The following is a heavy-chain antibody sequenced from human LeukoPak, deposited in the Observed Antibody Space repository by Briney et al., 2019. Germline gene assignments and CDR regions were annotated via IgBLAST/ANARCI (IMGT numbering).Heavy chain of an antibody. CDR1: GGSISSSSYY. CDR3: ASDSSGYYAFDI. Sequence: SETLSLTCTVSGGSISSSSYYWGWTRQPPGKGLEWIGSMYYSGSTYYNPSLKSRVTISVDTSKNQFSPQLSSVTAADTAVYYCASDSSGYYAFDIWGQGTLVTVSS. D-gene: IGHD3-22*01. J-gene: IGHJ3*02. V-gene: IGHV4-39*07. CDR2: MYYSGST.